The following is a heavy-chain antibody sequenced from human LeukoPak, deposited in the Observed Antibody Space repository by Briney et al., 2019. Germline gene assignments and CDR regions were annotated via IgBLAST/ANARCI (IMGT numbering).Heavy chain of an antibody. Sequence: GGSLRLSCAASGFPFDNYGMAWVRQAPGKGLEWVSGITWNGGITAYVDSVKGRFTISRDNAKNSLYLLMNSLRAEDTALYYCARDGPVAGVELDQWGQGTLVTVSS. CDR3: ARDGPVAGVELDQ. D-gene: IGHD6-19*01. V-gene: IGHV3-20*04. CDR2: ITWNGGIT. J-gene: IGHJ4*02. CDR1: GFPFDNYG.